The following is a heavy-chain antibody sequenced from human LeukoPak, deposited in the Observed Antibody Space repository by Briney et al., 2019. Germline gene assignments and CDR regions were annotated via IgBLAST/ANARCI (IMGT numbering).Heavy chain of an antibody. Sequence: PSETLSLTCTVSGGSISSGGYYWSWIRQPPGKGLEWIGYIYYSGSTNYNPSLKSRVTISADTSKNQFSLKLSSVTAADTAVYYCARVRASGYDYWGQGTLVTVSS. CDR3: ARVRASGYDY. J-gene: IGHJ4*02. D-gene: IGHD3-22*01. V-gene: IGHV4-61*08. CDR2: IYYSGST. CDR1: GGSISSGGYY.